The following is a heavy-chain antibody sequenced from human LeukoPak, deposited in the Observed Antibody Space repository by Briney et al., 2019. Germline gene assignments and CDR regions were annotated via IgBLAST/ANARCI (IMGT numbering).Heavy chain of an antibody. V-gene: IGHV1-2*02. CDR2: INPNSGGT. J-gene: IGHJ4*02. D-gene: IGHD5-18*01. CDR1: GYTFTGYY. CDR3: ARVKSYSYGPDY. Sequence: ASVKVSCKASGYTFTGYYMHWVRQVPGQGLEWMGWINPNSGGTNYAQKFQGRVTMTRDTSISTAYMELSRLRSDDTAVYYCARVKSYSYGPDYWGQGTLVTVSS.